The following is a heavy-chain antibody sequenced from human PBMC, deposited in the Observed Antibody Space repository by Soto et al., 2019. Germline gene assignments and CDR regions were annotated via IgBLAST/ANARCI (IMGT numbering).Heavy chain of an antibody. V-gene: IGHV4-39*02. D-gene: IGHD3-10*01. J-gene: IGHJ4*02. CDR3: ARERAYYYGSGSLAYFDY. CDR2: IYSSGST. Sequence: SETLSLTCAVSGGSIGSSSYFWGWIRQSPETGLEWIGTIYSSGSTHYNPSLKSRITMSIDTSKNQFSLKLGSVTAADTAVYYCARERAYYYGSGSLAYFDYWGQGTLVTVSS. CDR1: GGSIGSSSYF.